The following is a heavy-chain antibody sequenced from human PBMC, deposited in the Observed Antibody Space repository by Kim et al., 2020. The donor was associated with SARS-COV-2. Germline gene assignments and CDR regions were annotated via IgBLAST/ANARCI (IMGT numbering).Heavy chain of an antibody. V-gene: IGHV3-21*01. CDR3: ARGVAVAGGLIDY. Sequence: GGSLRLSCAASGFTFSSYSMNWVRQAPGKGLEWASSISSSSSYIYYADSVKGRFTISRDNAKNSLYLQMNSLRAEDTAVYYCARGVAVAGGLIDYWGQGTLVTVSS. CDR1: GFTFSSYS. D-gene: IGHD6-19*01. CDR2: ISSSSSYI. J-gene: IGHJ4*02.